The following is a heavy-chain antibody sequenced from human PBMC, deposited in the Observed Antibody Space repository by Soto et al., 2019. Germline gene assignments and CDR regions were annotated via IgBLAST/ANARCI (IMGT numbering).Heavy chain of an antibody. D-gene: IGHD3-10*01. J-gene: IGHJ4*02. CDR3: ARGSPGPVDH. CDR1: GYTFTNFH. CDR2: MNPYSGDT. Sequence: QVQLVQSGAEVRKPGASVKVSCKASGYTFTNFHFNWVRQATGQGLEWIGWMNPYSGDTGYAQNFQGRVTMTMDTSRNTAYMEMTSLTSDDTAVYYCARGSPGPVDHWGQGTPVTVSS. V-gene: IGHV1-8*02.